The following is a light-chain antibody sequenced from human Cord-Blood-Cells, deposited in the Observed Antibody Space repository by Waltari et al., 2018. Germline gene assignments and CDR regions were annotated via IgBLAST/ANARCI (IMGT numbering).Light chain of an antibody. V-gene: IGLV3-19*01. CDR2: GKN. J-gene: IGLJ2*01. CDR1: SLRSYY. Sequence: SSELTQDPAVSVALGQTVMITCQGDSLRSYYASWYQQKPGQAPVLVIYGKNNRPSGIPDRFSGASSGNTASLTITGAQSEDGADYYCNSRDSSGNHVVFGGGTKLTVL. CDR3: NSRDSSGNHVV.